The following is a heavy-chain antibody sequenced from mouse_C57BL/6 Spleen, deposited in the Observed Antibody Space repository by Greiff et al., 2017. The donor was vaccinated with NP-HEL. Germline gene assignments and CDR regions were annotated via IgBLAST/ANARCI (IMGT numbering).Heavy chain of an antibody. J-gene: IGHJ2*01. Sequence: DVMLVESGGGLVKPGGSLKLSCAASGFTFSSYAMSWVRQTPEKRLEWVATISDGGSYTYYPDNVKGRFTISRDNAKNNLYLQMSHLKSEDTAMYYCAREETGTHFDYWGQGTTLTVSS. D-gene: IGHD4-1*01. CDR3: AREETGTHFDY. CDR1: GFTFSSYA. CDR2: ISDGGSYT. V-gene: IGHV5-4*01.